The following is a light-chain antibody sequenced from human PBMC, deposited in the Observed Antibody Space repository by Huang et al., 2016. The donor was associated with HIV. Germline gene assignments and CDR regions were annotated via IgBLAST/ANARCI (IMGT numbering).Light chain of an antibody. CDR1: QGLSNS. V-gene: IGKV1-NL1*01. CDR3: QQYYSTPQT. J-gene: IGKJ1*01. CDR2: AAS. Sequence: DIQMTQSPSSLSASVGDRVTITCRASQGLSNSLAWYQQKPGKAPKLLLYAASRLESGVPSRFSGSGSRTDYTLTISSLQPEDFATYYCQQYYSTPQTFGQGTKVEIK.